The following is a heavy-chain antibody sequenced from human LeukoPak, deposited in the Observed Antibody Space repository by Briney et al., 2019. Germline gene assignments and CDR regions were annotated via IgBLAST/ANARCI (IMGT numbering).Heavy chain of an antibody. CDR2: INWSGGST. Sequence: GGSLRLSCAASGFTFDDYGMSWVRQAPGKGLEWVSGINWSGGSTGYADSVKGRFTISRDNAKNSLYLQMNSLRAEDTALYYCARVGYSTTYYYDSSGYPDAFDIWGQGTMVTVSS. CDR1: GFTFDDYG. V-gene: IGHV3-20*04. D-gene: IGHD3-22*01. CDR3: ARVGYSTTYYYDSSGYPDAFDI. J-gene: IGHJ3*02.